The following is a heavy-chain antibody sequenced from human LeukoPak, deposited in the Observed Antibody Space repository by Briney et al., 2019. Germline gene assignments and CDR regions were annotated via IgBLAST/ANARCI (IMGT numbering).Heavy chain of an antibody. Sequence: SETLSLTCTVSVGSISSYYWSCIRQPPGKGREWSGGIYYSGSTNYNPSLKSRVTISVDTSKNQFSLKLSSVTAADTAVYYCARNVSWRDWFDPWGQGTLVTVSS. V-gene: IGHV4-59*08. J-gene: IGHJ5*02. CDR2: IYYSGST. D-gene: IGHD5/OR15-5a*01. CDR3: ARNVSWRDWFDP. CDR1: VGSISSYY.